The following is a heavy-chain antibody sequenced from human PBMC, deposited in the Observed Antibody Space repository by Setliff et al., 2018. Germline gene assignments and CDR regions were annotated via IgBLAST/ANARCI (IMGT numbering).Heavy chain of an antibody. V-gene: IGHV1-69*13. D-gene: IGHD3-16*01. Sequence: GASVKVSCKASGGTFSSYAISWVRQAPGQGLEWMGGIIPIFGTANYAQKFQGRVTITADESTSTAYMELSSLRSEDTAVYYCAGSGGGKALGRERPYYYYMDVWGKGTTVTVS. CDR1: GGTFSSYA. CDR3: AGSGGGKALGRERPYYYYMDV. CDR2: IIPIFGTA. J-gene: IGHJ6*03.